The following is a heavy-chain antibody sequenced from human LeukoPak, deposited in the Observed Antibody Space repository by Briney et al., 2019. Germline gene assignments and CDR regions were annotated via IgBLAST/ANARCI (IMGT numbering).Heavy chain of an antibody. Sequence: GRSLRLSCATSGFNFGVVAMDWIRQAPGKGLEWVGFIRHREYGGTAEYAASVNGRFAISRDDSKSIVYLQMNDLRTEDTGVYYCARERAGDVDYWGLGTLVTVSS. CDR2: IRHREYGGTA. V-gene: IGHV3-49*03. CDR1: GFNFGVVA. CDR3: ARERAGDVDY. J-gene: IGHJ4*02.